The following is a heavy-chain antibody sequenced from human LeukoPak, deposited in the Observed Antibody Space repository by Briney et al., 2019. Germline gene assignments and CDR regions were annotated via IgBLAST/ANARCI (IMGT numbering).Heavy chain of an antibody. CDR3: ARDKYWILGAYFDY. CDR2: TYYRSKWYN. D-gene: IGHD2-8*02. Sequence: SQTLSLTCAISGDSVSSNSAAWNWIRQSPSRGLEWLGRTYYRSKWYNDYAVSVKSRITINPDTSKSQFSLQLNSVTPEDTAVYCCARDKYWILGAYFDYWGQGTLVTVSS. V-gene: IGHV6-1*01. CDR1: GDSVSSNSAA. J-gene: IGHJ4*02.